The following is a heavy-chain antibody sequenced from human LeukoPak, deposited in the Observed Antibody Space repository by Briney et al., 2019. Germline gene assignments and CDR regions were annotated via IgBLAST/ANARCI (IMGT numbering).Heavy chain of an antibody. J-gene: IGHJ4*02. CDR2: ISSSSSYI. Sequence: GGSLRLSCAASGFTFSSYSMNWVRQAPGKGLEWVSSISSSSSYIYYADSVKGRFTISRDNAKNSLYLQMNSLRAEDTAVYYCARGPRTVTRIGYWGQGTLVTVSS. CDR3: ARGPRTVTRIGY. D-gene: IGHD4-17*01. V-gene: IGHV3-21*01. CDR1: GFTFSSYS.